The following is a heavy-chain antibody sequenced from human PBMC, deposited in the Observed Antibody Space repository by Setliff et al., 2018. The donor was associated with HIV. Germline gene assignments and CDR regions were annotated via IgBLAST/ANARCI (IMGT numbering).Heavy chain of an antibody. CDR2: IQSDGSRT. CDR3: ARGGITVGGYTLVGDRLWDH. D-gene: IGHD3-16*01. V-gene: IGHV3-23*03. Sequence: LSLSCATSEFTFSSYAMGWVRQAPERGLEWVSVIQSDGSRTSYSDSVRGRFTISRDNSKNTLYLQMNNLRVDDTAMYYCARGGITVGGYTLVGDRLWDHWGQGTPVTVSS. J-gene: IGHJ4*02. CDR1: EFTFSSYA.